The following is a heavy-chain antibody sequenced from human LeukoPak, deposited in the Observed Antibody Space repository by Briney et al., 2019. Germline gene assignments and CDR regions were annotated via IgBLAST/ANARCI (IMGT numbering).Heavy chain of an antibody. Sequence: GGSLRLSCAASGFTFSSYEMNWVRQAPGKGLEGVSYISSSGSTKYYADSVKGRFTISRDNSKNTLYLQMNSLRAEDTAVYYCARDRSRGLLDAFDIWGQGTMVTVSS. CDR3: ARDRSRGLLDAFDI. CDR2: ISSSGSTK. D-gene: IGHD3-10*01. V-gene: IGHV3-48*03. J-gene: IGHJ3*02. CDR1: GFTFSSYE.